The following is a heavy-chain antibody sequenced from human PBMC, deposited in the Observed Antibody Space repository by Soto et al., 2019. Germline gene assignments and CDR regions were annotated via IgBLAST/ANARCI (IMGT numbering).Heavy chain of an antibody. D-gene: IGHD3-10*01. V-gene: IGHV4-39*07. Sequence: SETLSLTCTVSGGSISSSSYYWGWIRQPPGKGLEWIGSIYYSGSTYYNPSLKSRVTISVDRSKNQFSLKLSSVTAADTAVYYCARGIVGYYGSGRLDYWGQGTLVTVSS. CDR2: IYYSGST. J-gene: IGHJ4*02. CDR1: GGSISSSSYY. CDR3: ARGIVGYYGSGRLDY.